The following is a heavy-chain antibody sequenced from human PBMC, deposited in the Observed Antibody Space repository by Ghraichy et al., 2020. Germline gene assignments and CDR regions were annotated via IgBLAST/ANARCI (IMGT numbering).Heavy chain of an antibody. CDR3: ARRRGIAAAGTGLGYYYYGMDV. CDR2: IYYSGST. J-gene: IGHJ6*02. V-gene: IGHV4-59*01. Sequence: SETLSLTCTVSGGSISSYYWSWIRQPPGKGLEWIGYIYYSGSTNYNPSLKSRVTISVDTSKNQFSLKLSSVTAADTAVYYCARRRGIAAAGTGLGYYYYGMDVWGQGTTVTVSS. CDR1: GGSISSYY. D-gene: IGHD6-13*01.